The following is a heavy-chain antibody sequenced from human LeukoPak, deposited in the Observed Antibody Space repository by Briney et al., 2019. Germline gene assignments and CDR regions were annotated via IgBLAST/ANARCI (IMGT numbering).Heavy chain of an antibody. Sequence: SETLSLTCTVSGGSVSSGSYYWSWIRQPPGKGLEWIGHIYYSGSTNYNPSLKSRVTISVDTSKNQFSLKLSSVTAADTAVYYCAREARYGSGSYYPNDAFDIWGQGTMVTVSS. D-gene: IGHD3-10*01. CDR3: AREARYGSGSYYPNDAFDI. V-gene: IGHV4-61*01. CDR1: GGSVSSGSYY. CDR2: IYYSGST. J-gene: IGHJ3*02.